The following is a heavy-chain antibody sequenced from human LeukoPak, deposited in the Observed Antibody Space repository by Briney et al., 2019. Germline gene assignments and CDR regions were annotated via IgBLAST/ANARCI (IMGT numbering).Heavy chain of an antibody. CDR3: ARVAYGDYRFDY. CDR1: GGTFSSYA. CDR2: IIPIFGTA. D-gene: IGHD4-17*01. Sequence: SVKVPCKASGGTFSSYAISWVRQAPGQGLEWMGGIIPIFGTANYAQKFQGRVTITADESTSTAYMELSSLRSEDTAVYYCARVAYGDYRFDYWGQGTLVTVSS. V-gene: IGHV1-69*13. J-gene: IGHJ4*02.